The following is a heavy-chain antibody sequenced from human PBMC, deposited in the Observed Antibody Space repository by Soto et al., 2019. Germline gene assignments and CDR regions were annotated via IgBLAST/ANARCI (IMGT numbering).Heavy chain of an antibody. V-gene: IGHV5-10-1*01. J-gene: IGHJ3*02. CDR2: IDPTDSYL. CDR3: AKTSDYDSGGYSPLSLDVFDI. D-gene: IGHD3-22*01. CDR1: GYNFINYC. Sequence: GASLKISCERSGYNFINYCISWVGLMPGKAVEWKGRIDPTDSYLNYSPSVQGHVTISVDKSISTAYLQWSSLKASDTAKYYCAKTSDYDSGGYSPLSLDVFDIWGQGTVVTVSS.